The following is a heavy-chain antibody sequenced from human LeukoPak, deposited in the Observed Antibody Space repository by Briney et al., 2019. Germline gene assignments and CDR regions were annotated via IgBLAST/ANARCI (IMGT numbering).Heavy chain of an antibody. CDR3: ATPSRFWSGYDYYYYMDV. CDR1: GFIFTKYG. J-gene: IGHJ6*03. CDR2: ISGYNGDT. V-gene: IGHV1-18*01. Sequence: GASVKVSCKASGFIFTKYGISWVRQAPGQGLEWVGWISGYNGDTNYAQKLQGRVTITADESTSTAYMELSSLRSEDTAVYYCATPSRFWSGYDYYYYMDVWGKGTTVTVSS. D-gene: IGHD3-3*01.